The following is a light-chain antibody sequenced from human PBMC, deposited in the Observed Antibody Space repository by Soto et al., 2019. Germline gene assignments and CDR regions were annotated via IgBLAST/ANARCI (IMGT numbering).Light chain of an antibody. V-gene: IGKV3-20*01. Sequence: EVVLTQSPGTLSLSPGERATLSCRASQSVADSYLAWYQQKPGRAPRLLFYDATRRATGIPDRFSGSGTGKDFTLTIRTLEPDDFAVYYCHNLGILPETFDQETKVE. CDR1: QSVADSY. CDR2: DAT. CDR3: HNLGILPET. J-gene: IGKJ1*01.